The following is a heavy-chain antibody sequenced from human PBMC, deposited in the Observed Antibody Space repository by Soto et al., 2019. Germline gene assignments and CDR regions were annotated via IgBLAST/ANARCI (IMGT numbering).Heavy chain of an antibody. CDR1: GYTFTSYG. D-gene: IGHD3-3*01. V-gene: IGHV1-18*01. Sequence: QVQLVQSGAEVKKPGASVKVSCKASGYTFTSYGISWVRQAPGQGPEWMGWISAYNGNTNYAQKLQGRVTMTTDTSTSTAYMELRSLRSDDTAVYYCASDKGGFLDWEYYYGMDVWGQGTTVTVSS. CDR3: ASDKGGFLDWEYYYGMDV. CDR2: ISAYNGNT. J-gene: IGHJ6*02.